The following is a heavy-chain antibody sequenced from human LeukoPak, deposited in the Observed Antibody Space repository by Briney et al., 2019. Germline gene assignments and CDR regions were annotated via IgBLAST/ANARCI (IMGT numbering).Heavy chain of an antibody. J-gene: IGHJ4*02. CDR2: ISSSSSYI. V-gene: IGHV3-21*01. Sequence: PGGSLRLSCAASGFTFSSYSMNWVRQSPGQRLEWVSSISSSSSYIYYADSVKCRFTISRDNAKNSLYLQMNSLRAEETAVDYCARDFRGYSRSGDFYYFDFWGQGTLVTVSS. D-gene: IGHD3-3*01. CDR1: GFTFSSYS. CDR3: ARDFRGYSRSGDFYYFDF.